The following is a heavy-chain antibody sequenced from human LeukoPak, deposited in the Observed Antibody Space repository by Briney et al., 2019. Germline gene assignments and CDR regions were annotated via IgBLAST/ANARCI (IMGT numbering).Heavy chain of an antibody. D-gene: IGHD3-3*01. V-gene: IGHV4-30-2*01. CDR3: ARLTQRYDFWSGYYFMQSTNWFDP. Sequence: PSETLSLTCVVSGDSISSGAYSWSWIRQPPGKGLEWIGYIFHSGSTFYNPSLKSRVTISVDNSKNQFSLKLSSVTAADTAVYYCARLTQRYDFWSGYYFMQSTNWFDPWGQGTLVTVSS. CDR2: IFHSGST. J-gene: IGHJ5*02. CDR1: GDSISSGAYS.